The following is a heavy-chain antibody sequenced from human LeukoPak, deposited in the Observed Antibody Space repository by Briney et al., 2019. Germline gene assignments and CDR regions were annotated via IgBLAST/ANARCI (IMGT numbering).Heavy chain of an antibody. J-gene: IGHJ4*02. Sequence: GASLEISCEGAGSIFTRNWIGWGRQLPGKGLEWMGIIYPGDSNTRYSPSFQGQVTISADKSITTPYLQWSSLKASDTAIYYCARLMETTMVTEFDYWGQGTLVTVSS. D-gene: IGHD5-18*01. CDR1: GSIFTRNW. CDR3: ARLMETTMVTEFDY. V-gene: IGHV5-51*01. CDR2: IYPGDSNT.